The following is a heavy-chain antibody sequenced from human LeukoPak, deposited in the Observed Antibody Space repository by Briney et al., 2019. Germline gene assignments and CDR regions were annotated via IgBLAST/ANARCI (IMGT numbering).Heavy chain of an antibody. CDR3: ARGGILH. Sequence: GGSLRLSCAASGFALSSYTMNWVRQAPGEGLEWVSFISGTSSSIYYADSVKGRFTISRDNAKNSLYLQMNSLRAEDTAVYYCARGGILHWGQGTLASVAS. J-gene: IGHJ4*02. D-gene: IGHD2-15*01. CDR1: GFALSSYT. CDR2: ISGTSSSI. V-gene: IGHV3-21*01.